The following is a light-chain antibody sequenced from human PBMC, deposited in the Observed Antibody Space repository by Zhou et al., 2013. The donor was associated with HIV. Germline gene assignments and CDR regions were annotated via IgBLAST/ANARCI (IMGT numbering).Light chain of an antibody. V-gene: IGKV1-12*01. Sequence: DTHVTQSPSSVSASVGDRVTIICRASQDISSWLAWYQQKPGRAPKLLIYGASTLQSGVPSRFSGTGAGTDFTLTISCLQSEDFATYYCQKLNSFPLTFGGGTKVEIK. CDR1: QDISSW. J-gene: IGKJ4*01. CDR2: GAS. CDR3: QKLNSFPLT.